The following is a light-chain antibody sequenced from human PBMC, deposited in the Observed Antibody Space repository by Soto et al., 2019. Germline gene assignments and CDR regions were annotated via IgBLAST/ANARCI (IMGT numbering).Light chain of an antibody. CDR3: QQYNNWPPA. V-gene: IGKV3-15*01. CDR2: GAS. J-gene: IGKJ1*01. Sequence: EIVMTQSPATLSVSPGERATLSCRASQSVSGNLAWYQQKPGQTPRLHIYGASTRATGIPARFSGSGSGAEITLTISSLQFDKFAVYYCQQYNNWPPAFGQGAKVEIE. CDR1: QSVSGN.